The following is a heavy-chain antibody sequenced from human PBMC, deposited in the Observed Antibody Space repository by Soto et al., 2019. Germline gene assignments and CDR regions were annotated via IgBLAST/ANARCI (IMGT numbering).Heavy chain of an antibody. CDR1: VGSFSSFC. CDR2: ICYSDIT. D-gene: IGHD2-2*01. J-gene: IGHJ4*01. V-gene: IGHV4-59*01. CDR3: ATADSSNSWHNAHHDY. Sequence: SETLSLTCIVSVGSFSSFCWSWIRQPPGKGLEWIGYICYSDITNYNPSLKSRVTISVDTTKKQCSLNLGSVTAADPAVYYCATADSSNSWHNAHHDYWGPGALVTVSS.